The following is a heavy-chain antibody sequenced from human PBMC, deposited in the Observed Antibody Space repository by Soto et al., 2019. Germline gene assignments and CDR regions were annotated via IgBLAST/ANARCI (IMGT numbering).Heavy chain of an antibody. CDR3: ARAQDISNFDY. Sequence: GASVKVSCKASGYTFTGYYMHWVRQAPGQGLEWMGWINPNSGGTNYAQKFQGWVTMTRNTSISTAYMELSRLRSDDTAVYYCARAQDISNFDYWGQGTLVTVPQ. V-gene: IGHV1-2*04. CDR2: INPNSGGT. CDR1: GYTFTGYY. J-gene: IGHJ4*02. D-gene: IGHD2-15*01.